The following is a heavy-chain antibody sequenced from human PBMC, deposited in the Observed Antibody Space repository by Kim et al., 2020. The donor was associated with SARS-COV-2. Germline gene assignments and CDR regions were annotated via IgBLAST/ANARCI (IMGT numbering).Heavy chain of an antibody. Sequence: GGSLRLSCAASGFIVSNNYMSWVRQAPGKGLEWISGIYRDGSTYYADSVKARFTVSRDNSKNTLYLPMNGLRAADTAVYYCTRDGDFWRAHDFWGQGTLVTVSS. J-gene: IGHJ4*02. V-gene: IGHV3-66*01. D-gene: IGHD3-3*01. CDR1: GFIVSNNY. CDR2: IYRDGST. CDR3: TRDGDFWRAHDF.